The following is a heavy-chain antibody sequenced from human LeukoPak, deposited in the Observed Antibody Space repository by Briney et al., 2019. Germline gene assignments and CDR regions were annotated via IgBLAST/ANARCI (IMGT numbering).Heavy chain of an antibody. V-gene: IGHV4-34*01. CDR3: ARDKLAGGAAAGPDFDY. CDR2: INHSGST. D-gene: IGHD6-13*01. J-gene: IGHJ4*02. CDR1: GGSFSGYY. Sequence: PSETLSLTCAVYGGSFSGYYWSWIRQPPGKGLEWIGEINHSGSTNYNPSLKSRVTISVDTSKNQFSLKLSSVTAADTAVYYCARDKLAGGAAAGPDFDYWGQGTLVTVSS.